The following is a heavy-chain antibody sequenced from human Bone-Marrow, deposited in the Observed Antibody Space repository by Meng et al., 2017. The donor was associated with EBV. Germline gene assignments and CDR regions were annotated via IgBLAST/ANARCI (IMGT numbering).Heavy chain of an antibody. CDR1: GFTFSSYA. J-gene: IGHJ4*02. V-gene: IGHV3-23*04. CDR2: ISGSGGST. D-gene: IGHD2-15*01. CDR3: AKTPGSSPYYFDY. Sequence: VGRVGSGGGCVRPGGPLGLSSAASGFTFSSYAMSWVRQAPGKGLEWVSAISGSGGSTYYADSVKGRFTISRDNSKNTLYLQMNSLRAEDTAVYYCAKTPGSSPYYFDYWGQGTLVTVSS.